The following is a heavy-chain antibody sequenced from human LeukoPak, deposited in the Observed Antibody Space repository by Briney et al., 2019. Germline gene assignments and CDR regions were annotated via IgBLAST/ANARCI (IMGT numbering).Heavy chain of an antibody. CDR2: ISGSGGST. CDR3: AKVKDGVAARPTVDY. CDR1: GFTFSSYA. Sequence: GGSLRLSCAASGFTFSSYAMSWVRQAPGKGLEWVSAISGSGGSTYYADSVKGRFTISRDNSKNTLYLQMNSLRAEDTAVYYCAKVKDGVAARPTVDYWAQGTLVTVSS. D-gene: IGHD6-6*01. J-gene: IGHJ4*02. V-gene: IGHV3-23*01.